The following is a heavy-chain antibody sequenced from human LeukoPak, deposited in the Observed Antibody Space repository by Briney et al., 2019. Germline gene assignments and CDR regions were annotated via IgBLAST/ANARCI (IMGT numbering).Heavy chain of an antibody. CDR2: IKSKTDGGTT. CDR3: AREVTVDSGYEAHNWFDP. J-gene: IGHJ5*02. CDR1: GFTFSNAW. D-gene: IGHD5-12*01. V-gene: IGHV3-15*07. Sequence: GGSLRLSCAASGFTFSNAWMNWVRQAPGKGLEWVGRIKSKTDGGTTDYAAPVKGRFTISRDDSKNTLYLQMNSLKTEDTAVYYCAREVTVDSGYEAHNWFDPWGQGTLVTVSS.